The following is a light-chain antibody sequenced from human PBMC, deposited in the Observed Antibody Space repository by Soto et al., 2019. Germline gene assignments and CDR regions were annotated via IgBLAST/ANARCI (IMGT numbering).Light chain of an antibody. J-gene: IGKJ5*01. Sequence: EIVLTQSPATLSLSPGERSTLSCRASPSVANFVAWYQQKPGQAPRLPIYGAFNRATGIPARFSGSGSGTDFALTISSLEPEDSAVYYCQQRNIWPPVTFGHGHDWRL. V-gene: IGKV3-11*01. CDR1: PSVANF. CDR2: GAF. CDR3: QQRNIWPPVT.